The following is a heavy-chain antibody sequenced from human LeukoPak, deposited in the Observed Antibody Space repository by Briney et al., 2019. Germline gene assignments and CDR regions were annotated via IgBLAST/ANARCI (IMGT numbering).Heavy chain of an antibody. CDR1: GGTFSSYA. CDR2: MNPNSGNT. D-gene: IGHD2-2*01. CDR3: ARGRYCSSTSCLLNNWFDP. V-gene: IGHV1-8*02. Sequence: ASVKVSCKASGGTFSSYAISWVRQAPGQGLEWMGWMNPNSGNTGYAQKFQGRVTMTRNTSISTAYMELSSLRSEDTAVYYCARGRYCSSTSCLLNNWFDPWGQGTLVTVSS. J-gene: IGHJ5*02.